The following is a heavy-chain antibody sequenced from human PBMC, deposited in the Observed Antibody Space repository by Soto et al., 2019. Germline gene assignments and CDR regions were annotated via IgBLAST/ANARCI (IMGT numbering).Heavy chain of an antibody. D-gene: IGHD2-8*01. CDR1: GFTFSSYA. J-gene: IGHJ4*02. V-gene: IGHV3-23*01. CDR3: AKNIVLMVYAPWYFDY. Sequence: GGSLRLSCAASGFTFSSYAMSWVRQAPGKGLEWVSAISGSGGSTYYADSVKGRFTISRDNSKNTLYLQMNSLRAEDTAVYYCAKNIVLMVYAPWYFDYWGQGTLVTVSS. CDR2: ISGSGGST.